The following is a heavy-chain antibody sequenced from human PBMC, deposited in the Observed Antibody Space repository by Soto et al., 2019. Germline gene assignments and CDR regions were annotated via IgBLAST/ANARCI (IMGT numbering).Heavy chain of an antibody. CDR2: ISSSSSTI. J-gene: IGHJ6*02. CDR1: GLTFSSYS. Sequence: GGSLRLSCAASGLTFSSYSMNWVSQAPGKGLEWVSYISSSSSTIYYADSVKGRFTISRDNAKNSLYLQMNSLRDEDTAVYYCARPEYSSSSYGMDVWGQGTTVTVSS. V-gene: IGHV3-48*02. CDR3: ARPEYSSSSYGMDV. D-gene: IGHD6-6*01.